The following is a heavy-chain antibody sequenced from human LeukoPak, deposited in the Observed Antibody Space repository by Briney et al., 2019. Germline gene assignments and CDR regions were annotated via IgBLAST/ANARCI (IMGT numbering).Heavy chain of an antibody. CDR2: ISYDGSNK. V-gene: IGHV3-30*04. D-gene: IGHD1-26*01. J-gene: IGHJ5*02. CDR1: GFTFSSYA. CDR3: ARGSGSYGFDP. Sequence: GGSLRLSCAASGFTFSSYAMHWVRQAPGKGLEWVAVISYDGSNKYYADSVKGRFTISRDNAKNTLYLQMNSLRAEDTAVYYCARGSGSYGFDPWGQGTLVTVSS.